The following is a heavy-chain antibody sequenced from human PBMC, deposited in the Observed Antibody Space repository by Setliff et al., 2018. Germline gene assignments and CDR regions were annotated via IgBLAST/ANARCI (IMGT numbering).Heavy chain of an antibody. J-gene: IGHJ4*02. D-gene: IGHD4-17*01. V-gene: IGHV4-59*08. CDR2: IYCSGST. Sequence: SETLSLTCTVSGGSIRSYYWNWIRQPPGKGLEWIGYIYCSGSTNYNPSLKSRVTISVDTSKNHFSLKLSSVTAADTAVYYCAGSTVTQVDYWGQGTLVTVSS. CDR3: AGSTVTQVDY. CDR1: GGSIRSYY.